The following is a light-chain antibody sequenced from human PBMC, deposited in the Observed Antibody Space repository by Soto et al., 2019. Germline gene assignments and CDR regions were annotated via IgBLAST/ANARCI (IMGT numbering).Light chain of an antibody. J-gene: IGKJ2*01. CDR1: QSVSSSY. CDR2: GAS. CDR3: RQSGHSPPNT. Sequence: EIVLTQSPGTLSLSPGERATLSCRASQSVSSSYLAWYQQKPGQAPRLLIYGASSRATGIPDRFSGSGSGTDFTLTISRLEPVDFAVYFCRQSGHSPPNTLAQGLKVDI. V-gene: IGKV3-20*01.